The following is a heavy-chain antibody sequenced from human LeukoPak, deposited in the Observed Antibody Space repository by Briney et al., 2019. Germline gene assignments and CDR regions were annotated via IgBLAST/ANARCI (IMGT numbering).Heavy chain of an antibody. Sequence: PGGSLRLSCAASGFTFDDYAMHWVRQAPGRGLEWVSGISWNSGSIGYADSVKGRFTTSRDNAKNSLYLQMNSLRAEDMALYYCAKGGVAVAGTVDYWGQGTLVTVSS. CDR3: AKGGVAVAGTVDY. D-gene: IGHD6-19*01. V-gene: IGHV3-9*03. J-gene: IGHJ4*02. CDR1: GFTFDDYA. CDR2: ISWNSGSI.